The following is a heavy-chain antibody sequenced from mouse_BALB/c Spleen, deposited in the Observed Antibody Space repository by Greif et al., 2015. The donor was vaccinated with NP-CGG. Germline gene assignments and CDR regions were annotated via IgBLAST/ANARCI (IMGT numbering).Heavy chain of an antibody. CDR2: ISSGSSTI. CDR3: ARSGYYDYDGYFDY. J-gene: IGHJ2*01. Sequence: EVQVVESGGGLVQPGGSRKLSCAASGFTFSSFGMHWVRQAPEKGLEWVAYISSGSSTIYYADTVKGRFTISRDNPKNTLFLQMTSLRSEDTAMDYCARSGYYDYDGYFDYWGQGTTLTVSS. CDR1: GFTFSSFG. V-gene: IGHV5-17*02. D-gene: IGHD2-4*01.